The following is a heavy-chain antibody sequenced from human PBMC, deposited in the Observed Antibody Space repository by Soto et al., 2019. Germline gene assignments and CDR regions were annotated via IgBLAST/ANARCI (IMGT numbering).Heavy chain of an antibody. J-gene: IGHJ4*02. CDR2: ICGDDNT. CDR1: GFSLSTNRVG. Sequence: QITLKESGPTLVKPTQTLTLTCTFSGFSLSTNRVGVAWIRQPPGKDLEWLTLICGDDNTHYSPSLKTRLTITKYTSKNQVVLTLTNMAPVETATYCCEHSPAYCSGSGCAYFVYWGLGTLLSVSS. V-gene: IGHV2-5*02. CDR3: EHSPAYCSGSGCAYFVY. D-gene: IGHD2-15*01.